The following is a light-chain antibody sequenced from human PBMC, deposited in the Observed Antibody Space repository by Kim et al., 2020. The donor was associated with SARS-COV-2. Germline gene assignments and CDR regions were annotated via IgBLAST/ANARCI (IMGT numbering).Light chain of an antibody. V-gene: IGLV1-44*01. J-gene: IGLJ3*02. CDR3: AAGNDRLNAWV. CDR1: SSEDGRNT. Sequence: GQRVTIAWHGRSSEDGRNTVNWYQKLPGTAPRLLNYNYNYRPSGVPDRFSAAESGTAGAMAISGLQSEDEADYYCAAGNDRLNAWVFGGGTKRTVL. CDR2: NYN.